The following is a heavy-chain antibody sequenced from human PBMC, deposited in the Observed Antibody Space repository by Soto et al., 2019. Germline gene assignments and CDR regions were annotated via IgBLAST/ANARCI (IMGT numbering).Heavy chain of an antibody. CDR3: ARHVPYSGLTWHPFDV. CDR2: IYYSGST. V-gene: IGHV4-39*01. CDR1: GGSISSSSYY. D-gene: IGHD5-12*01. Sequence: QLQLQESGPGLVKPSETLSLTCTVSGGSISSSSYYWGWISQPPGKGLEWIGSIYYSGSTYYNPSLKSRVTVSVDTSKNFFSLKLGSVAAADTSVDYCARHVPYSGLTWHPFDVWGQGTMVTVSS. J-gene: IGHJ3*01.